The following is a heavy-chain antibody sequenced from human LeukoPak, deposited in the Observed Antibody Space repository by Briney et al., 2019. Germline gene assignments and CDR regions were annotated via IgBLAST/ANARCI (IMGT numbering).Heavy chain of an antibody. V-gene: IGHV1-18*01. D-gene: IGHD1-26*01. CDR3: ARVVGATYYYYYYMDV. Sequence: GASVKVSCKASGYTFTSYGISWVRQAPGQGLEWMGWISAYNGNTNYAQKLQGRVTMTTGTSTSTAYMELRSLRSDDTAVYYCARVVGATYYYYYYMDVWGKGTTVTVSS. CDR1: GYTFTSYG. J-gene: IGHJ6*03. CDR2: ISAYNGNT.